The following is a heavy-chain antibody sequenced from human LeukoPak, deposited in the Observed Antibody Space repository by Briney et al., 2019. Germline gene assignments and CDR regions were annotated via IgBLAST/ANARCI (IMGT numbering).Heavy chain of an antibody. V-gene: IGHV4-34*01. J-gene: IGHJ4*02. CDR2: INHSGST. D-gene: IGHD1-1*01. CDR1: GGSFSGYY. CDR3: ARNSATGLAY. Sequence: SETLSLTCAVYGGSFSGYYWSWIRQPPGKGLEWIGEINHSGSTNYNPSLKSRVTMSVDTSKNQFSLKLTSVTAADTAVYYCARNSATGLAYWGQGSLVIVSS.